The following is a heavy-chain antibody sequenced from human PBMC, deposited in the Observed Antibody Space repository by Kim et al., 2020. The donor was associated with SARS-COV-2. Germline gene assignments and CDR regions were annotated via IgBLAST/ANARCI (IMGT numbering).Heavy chain of an antibody. CDR1: GFTFSSYA. J-gene: IGHJ6*01. CDR3: ARDEYDYIWGSYRKEYY. Sequence: GGSLRLSCAASGFTFSSYAMHWVRQAPGKGLEWVAVISYDGSNKYYVDSVKGRFTISRDNSKNTLYLQMNSLRAEDTAVYYCARDEYDYIWGSYRKEYY. D-gene: IGHD3-16*02. V-gene: IGHV3-30*04. CDR2: ISYDGSNK.